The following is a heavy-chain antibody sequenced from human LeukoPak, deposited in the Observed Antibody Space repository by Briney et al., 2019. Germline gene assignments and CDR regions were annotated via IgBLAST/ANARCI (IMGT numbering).Heavy chain of an antibody. Sequence: PSETLSLTCAVYGGSFSGYYRSWIRQPPGKGLEWIGEINHSGSTNYNPSLKSRVTISVDTSKNQFSLKLSSVTAADTAVYYCARSWAHTLLPWGQGTLVTVSS. CDR3: ARSWAHTLLP. V-gene: IGHV4-34*01. CDR1: GGSFSGYY. CDR2: INHSGST. J-gene: IGHJ5*02. D-gene: IGHD3-10*01.